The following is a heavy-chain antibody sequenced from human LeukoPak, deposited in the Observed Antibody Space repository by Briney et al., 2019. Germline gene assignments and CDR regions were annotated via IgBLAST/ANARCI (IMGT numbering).Heavy chain of an antibody. CDR1: GFTFSTYW. V-gene: IGHV3-7*04. D-gene: IGHD3-9*01. Sequence: GGSLRLSCAASGFTFSTYWMTWVRQAPGKGLEWVANIKDDGSEKSYEDSVKGRFTISRDNANNAVYLQMDTLRVEDTAVYYCARGLIYFEVWGQGTLASVSS. CDR2: IKDDGSEK. CDR3: ARGLIYFEV. J-gene: IGHJ4*02.